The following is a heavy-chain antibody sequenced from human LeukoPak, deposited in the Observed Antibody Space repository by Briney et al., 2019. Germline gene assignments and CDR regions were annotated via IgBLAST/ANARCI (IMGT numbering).Heavy chain of an antibody. D-gene: IGHD1-14*01. Sequence: SETLSLTCAVYGGSFSGYYWSWIRQPPGKGLEWIGEINHSGSTNYNPSLKSRVTISVDTSKNQFSLKLSSVTAADTAVYYCARHHHRQVWFDPWGQGTLVTVSS. CDR2: INHSGST. CDR3: ARHHHRQVWFDP. J-gene: IGHJ5*02. V-gene: IGHV4-34*01. CDR1: GGSFSGYY.